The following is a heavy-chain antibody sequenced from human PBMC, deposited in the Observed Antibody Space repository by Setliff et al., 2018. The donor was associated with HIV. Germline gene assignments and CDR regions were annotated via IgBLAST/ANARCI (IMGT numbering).Heavy chain of an antibody. V-gene: IGHV1-8*02. J-gene: IGHJ4*02. CDR1: GYTFTSYD. CDR2: MNPNSGNT. Sequence: ASVKVSCKASGYTFTSYDINWVRQATGQGLEWMGWMNPNSGNTGYAQKFQGRVTMTRNTSISTAYMELSSLRSEDTAVYFCARTSIEAGHNHFDYWGQGTLVTVSS. CDR3: ARTSIEAGHNHFDY. D-gene: IGHD6-6*01.